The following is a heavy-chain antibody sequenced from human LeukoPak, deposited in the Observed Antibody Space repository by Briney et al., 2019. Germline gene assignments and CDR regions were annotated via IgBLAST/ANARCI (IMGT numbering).Heavy chain of an antibody. D-gene: IGHD1-26*01. Sequence: PSETLSLTCTVSGGSISTSYYWGWIRQPPGKGLEWVGSIYYSGRTYYKPSLMSRVTISLDTSKNHFSLKLTSVAAADTAVYYCARGVWGAKAYFDYWGQGSLVTVSS. J-gene: IGHJ4*02. CDR2: IYYSGRT. CDR3: ARGVWGAKAYFDY. V-gene: IGHV4-39*07. CDR1: GGSISTSYY.